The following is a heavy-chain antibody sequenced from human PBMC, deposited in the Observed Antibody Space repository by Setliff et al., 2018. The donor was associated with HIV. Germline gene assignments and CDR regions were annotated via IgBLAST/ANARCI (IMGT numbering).Heavy chain of an antibody. Sequence: QTGGSLRLSCVASGFTFSSYAMHWVRQAPGKGLEWVAVISYDGGIKNYADSVKGRFTISRDNSKNLLYLQMNNLRAEDTAVYYCARGIAARPSNWYFDLWGRGTLVTVSS. D-gene: IGHD6-6*01. V-gene: IGHV3-30*04. J-gene: IGHJ2*01. CDR1: GFTFSSYA. CDR2: ISYDGGIK. CDR3: ARGIAARPSNWYFDL.